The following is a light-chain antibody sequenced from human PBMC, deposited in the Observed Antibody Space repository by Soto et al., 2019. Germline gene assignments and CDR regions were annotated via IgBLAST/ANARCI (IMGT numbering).Light chain of an antibody. J-gene: IGKJ4*01. Sequence: EIVMTQSPVTLSVSPGERATLSCRASQSVNSNLAWYQQKPGQAPRLLIYDASTRATGIPARFSGSGSGTEFTLTISSLQSEDFAVYYCQQHNNWPRTFGGGTKVEIK. CDR3: QQHNNWPRT. CDR2: DAS. CDR1: QSVNSN. V-gene: IGKV3-15*01.